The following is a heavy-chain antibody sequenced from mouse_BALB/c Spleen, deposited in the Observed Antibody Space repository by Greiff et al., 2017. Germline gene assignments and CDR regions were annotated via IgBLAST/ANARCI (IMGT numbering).Heavy chain of an antibody. CDR3: ARQDYDYHYAMDY. V-gene: IGHV2-6-2*01. J-gene: IGHJ4*01. CDR2: IWSDGST. Sequence: VQLQQSGPDLVAPSQSLSITCTVSGFSLTSYGVHWVRQPPGKGLEWLVVIWSDGSTTYNSALKSRLSISKDNSKSQVFLKMNSLQTDDTAMYYCARQDYDYHYAMDYWGQGTSVTVSS. CDR1: GFSLTSYG. D-gene: IGHD2-4*01.